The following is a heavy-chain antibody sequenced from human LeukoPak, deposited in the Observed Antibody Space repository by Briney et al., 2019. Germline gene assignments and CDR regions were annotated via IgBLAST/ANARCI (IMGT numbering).Heavy chain of an antibody. D-gene: IGHD6-13*01. V-gene: IGHV4-30-2*01. Sequence: SETLSLTCAVSGGSISSGGYSWSWIRQPPGKGLEWIAYIYNSGNTYYNPSLKSRVTISVDRSKNQFSLKLSSVTAADTAVYYCARHKNVAAPHYYYMDVWGKGTTVTVSS. J-gene: IGHJ6*03. CDR3: ARHKNVAAPHYYYMDV. CDR1: GGSISSGGYS. CDR2: IYNSGNT.